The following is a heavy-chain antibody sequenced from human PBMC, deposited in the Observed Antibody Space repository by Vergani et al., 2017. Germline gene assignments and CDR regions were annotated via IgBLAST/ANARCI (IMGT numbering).Heavy chain of an antibody. Sequence: QVPLQESGPGLVKPSQTMSLSCTIYGDSISSGSYYWSWIRQPAGKGLAWIGRIYASGSANYNPSLRSRVTMSIDTSKNQFSRKLNSFTVTDTAVYYCARGSDYGDFYYYMDVWGRGTMVTISS. J-gene: IGHJ6*03. V-gene: IGHV4-61*02. CDR1: GDSISSGSYY. D-gene: IGHD4-17*01. CDR3: ARGSDYGDFYYYMDV. CDR2: IYASGSA.